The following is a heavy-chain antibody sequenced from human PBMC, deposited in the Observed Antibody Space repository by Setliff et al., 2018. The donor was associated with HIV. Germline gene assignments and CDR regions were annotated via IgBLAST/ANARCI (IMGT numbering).Heavy chain of an antibody. CDR3: ARLSPPDDYGDLGGVDY. Sequence: PGGSLRLSCATSGFTFSDFYMSWVRQAAGKGLGWVAYSSSGGTIYYADSVKGRFTIYRDNTKNSLFLQMNSLRAEDTAVYYCARLSPPDDYGDLGGVDYWGQGTLVTVSS. V-gene: IGHV3-11*04. J-gene: IGHJ4*02. D-gene: IGHD4-17*01. CDR2: SSSGGTI. CDR1: GFTFSDFY.